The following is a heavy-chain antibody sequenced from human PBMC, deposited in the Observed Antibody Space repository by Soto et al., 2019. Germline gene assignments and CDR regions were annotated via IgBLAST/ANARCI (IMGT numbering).Heavy chain of an antibody. CDR1: GGSIGSYY. CDR3: ARGVDGKWADY. J-gene: IGHJ4*02. CDR2: IYYSGST. V-gene: IGHV4-59*01. D-gene: IGHD1-26*01. Sequence: QVQLQESGPGLVKPSETLSLACTVSGGSIGSYYWTWIRQPPGKGLEWIGYIYYSGSTNYNPSLKSRVTISVDTSKNRFSLKLSSVTAADAAVYYCARGVDGKWADYWGQGTLVTVSS.